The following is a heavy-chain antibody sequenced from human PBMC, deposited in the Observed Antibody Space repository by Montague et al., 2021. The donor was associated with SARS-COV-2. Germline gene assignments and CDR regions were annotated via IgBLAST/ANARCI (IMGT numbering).Heavy chain of an antibody. CDR1: GGSISSYY. CDR2: IYYSGST. CDR3: ARSTQLWLQLLDYYFDS. D-gene: IGHD5-18*01. Sequence: SETLSLTCTVSGGSISSYYWSWIRQPPGKGLEWIGYIYYSGSTNYNPSLKSRVTISVDTSKNQFSLKLSSVTAADTAVYYCARSTQLWLQLLDYYFDSWGQGTLVTVSS. J-gene: IGHJ4*02. V-gene: IGHV4-59*01.